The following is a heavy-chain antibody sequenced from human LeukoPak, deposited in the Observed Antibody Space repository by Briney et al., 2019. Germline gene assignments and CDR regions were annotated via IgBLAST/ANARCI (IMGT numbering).Heavy chain of an antibody. Sequence: GGSLRLSCAASGFTFDDYAMHWVRQAPGKGLEWVSGISWNSGSIGYADSVKGRFTISRDNAKNSLYLQMNSLRAEDTALYYCAKDSLSYGSIYYYYIDVWGKGTTVTISS. CDR2: ISWNSGSI. CDR1: GFTFDDYA. CDR3: AKDSLSYGSIYYYYIDV. V-gene: IGHV3-9*01. D-gene: IGHD3-10*01. J-gene: IGHJ6*03.